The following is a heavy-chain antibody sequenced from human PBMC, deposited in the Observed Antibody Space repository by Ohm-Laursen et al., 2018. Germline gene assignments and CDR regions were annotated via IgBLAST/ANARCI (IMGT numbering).Heavy chain of an antibody. CDR3: VREGVGYCSSTSCYMAEYFQH. D-gene: IGHD2-2*03. J-gene: IGHJ1*01. Sequence: SLRLSCTASGFTFSSYSMNWVRQAPGKGLEWVSSISSSSSYIYYADSVKGRFTISRDNAKNSLYLQMNSLRAEDTAVYYCVREGVGYCSSTSCYMAEYFQHWGQGTLVTVSS. CDR2: ISSSSSYI. V-gene: IGHV3-21*01. CDR1: GFTFSSYS.